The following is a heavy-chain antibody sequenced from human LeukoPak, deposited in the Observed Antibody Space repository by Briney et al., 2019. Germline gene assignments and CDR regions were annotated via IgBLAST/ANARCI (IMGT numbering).Heavy chain of an antibody. V-gene: IGHV1-2*02. D-gene: IGHD5-12*01. CDR1: GYTFTGYY. Sequence: GASVKVACKASGYTFTGYYMHWVRQAPGQGLEWMGWINPNSGGTNYAQKFQGRVTMTRDTSISTAYMELSRLRSDDTAVYYCATREYSGYDPFDYWGQGTLVTVSS. CDR2: INPNSGGT. J-gene: IGHJ4*02. CDR3: ATREYSGYDPFDY.